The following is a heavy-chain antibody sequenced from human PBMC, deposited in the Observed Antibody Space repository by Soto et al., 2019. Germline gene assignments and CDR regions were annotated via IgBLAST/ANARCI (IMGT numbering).Heavy chain of an antibody. Sequence: EVQLLESGGGLVQPGGSLRLSCAASGFTFSSYAMSWVRQAPGKGLEWVSAISGSGGSTYYADSVKGRFTISRDNSKNTLYLQMNSLRAEDTAVYYCAKDIDGSGSFPYVYYYYYGMDVWGQGTTVTVSS. J-gene: IGHJ6*02. CDR2: ISGSGGST. CDR3: AKDIDGSGSFPYVYYYYYGMDV. V-gene: IGHV3-23*01. D-gene: IGHD3-10*01. CDR1: GFTFSSYA.